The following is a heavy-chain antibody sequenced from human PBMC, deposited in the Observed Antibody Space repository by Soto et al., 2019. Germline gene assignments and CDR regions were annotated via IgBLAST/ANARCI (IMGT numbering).Heavy chain of an antibody. Sequence: QVQLQESGPGLVKPSQTLSLTCTVSGGSISSGGYYWSWIRQHPGKGLEWIGYIYYSGSTYYNPSLKRRVTISVDTSKNQFSLKLSSVTAADTAVYYCARGVEYYDFWSGYYSYYYYGMDVWGQGTTVTVSS. V-gene: IGHV4-31*03. CDR1: GGSISSGGYY. J-gene: IGHJ6*02. CDR2: IYYSGST. CDR3: ARGVEYYDFWSGYYSYYYYGMDV. D-gene: IGHD3-3*01.